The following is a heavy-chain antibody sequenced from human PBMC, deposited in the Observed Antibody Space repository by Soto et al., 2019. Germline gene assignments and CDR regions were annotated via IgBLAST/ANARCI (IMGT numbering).Heavy chain of an antibody. CDR3: ARPGLGGYYYYGMDV. Sequence: PGESLKISCKGSGYSFTSYWISWVRQMPGKGLEWMGRIDPSDSYTNYGPSFQGHVTISADKSISTAYLQWSSLKASDTAMYYCARPGLGGYYYYGMDVWGQGTTVTVSS. CDR2: IDPSDSYT. V-gene: IGHV5-10-1*01. J-gene: IGHJ6*02. D-gene: IGHD3-16*01. CDR1: GYSFTSYW.